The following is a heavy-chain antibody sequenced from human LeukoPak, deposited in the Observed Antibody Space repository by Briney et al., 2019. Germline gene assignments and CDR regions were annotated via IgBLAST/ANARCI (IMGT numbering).Heavy chain of an antibody. Sequence: GGSLRLSCAASGFTFSSFSMNWVRQVPGKGLEWVSSITSSSRYIYYADSVQGRFTISRDNVKNSLYLRMNSLRAEDTAVYYCARVGSYGYSGPYSYYYYMDVWGKGTTVTVSS. J-gene: IGHJ6*03. D-gene: IGHD5-18*01. CDR2: ITSSSRYI. CDR1: GFTFSSFS. V-gene: IGHV3-21*06. CDR3: ARVGSYGYSGPYSYYYYMDV.